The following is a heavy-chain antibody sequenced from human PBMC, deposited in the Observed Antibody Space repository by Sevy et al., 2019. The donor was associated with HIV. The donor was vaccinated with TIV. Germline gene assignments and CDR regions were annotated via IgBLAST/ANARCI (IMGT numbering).Heavy chain of an antibody. CDR3: ARPERDSLDAFDI. D-gene: IGHD3-22*01. CDR2: IYYSGST. J-gene: IGHJ3*02. Sequence: SETLSLTCTVSGGSISSGDYYWSWIRQPPGKGLEWIGYIYYSGSTYYNPSLKSRVTISVDTSKNQFSLKLSSVTAADTAVYYCARPERDSLDAFDIWGQGTMVTVSS. V-gene: IGHV4-30-4*01. CDR1: GGSISSGDYY.